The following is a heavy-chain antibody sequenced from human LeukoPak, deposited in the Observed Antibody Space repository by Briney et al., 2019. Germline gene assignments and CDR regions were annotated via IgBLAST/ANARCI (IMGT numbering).Heavy chain of an antibody. V-gene: IGHV3-21*01. CDR3: ARDQGSDWSLPFDY. D-gene: IGHD6-19*01. J-gene: IGHJ4*02. CDR1: GFTFSYYS. CDR2: ISSGSSYI. Sequence: PGGSLRLSRAASGFTFSYYSMNWVRQAPGKGLEWVSSISSGSSYIYYADSVKGRFTISRDNAKNSLYLQMNSLRAEDTAVYYCARDQGSDWSLPFDYWGQGTLVTVSS.